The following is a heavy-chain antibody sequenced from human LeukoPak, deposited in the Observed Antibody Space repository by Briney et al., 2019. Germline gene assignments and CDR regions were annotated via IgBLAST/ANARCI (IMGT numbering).Heavy chain of an antibody. CDR1: GGSISSSNW. V-gene: IGHV4-4*02. CDR3: ARDRGYSGTFGLIDY. J-gene: IGHJ4*02. Sequence: SGTLSLTCAVSGGSISSSNWWTWVRQPPGKGLEWIGEIFHTGSTNYNPSLKSRLTISVDKSRHQFSLNLSSVTAADTAVYYCARDRGYSGTFGLIDYWGQGTLVTVSS. CDR2: IFHTGST. D-gene: IGHD1-26*01.